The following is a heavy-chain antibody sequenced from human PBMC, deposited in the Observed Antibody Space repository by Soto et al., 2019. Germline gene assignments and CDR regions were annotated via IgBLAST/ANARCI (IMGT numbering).Heavy chain of an antibody. V-gene: IGHV1-2*04. CDR1: GYTFTGYY. Sequence: ASVKVSCKASGYTFTGYYMHWVRQAPGQGLEWMGWINPNSGGTNYAQKFQGWVTMTRDTSISTAYMELSRRRSDDTAVYYCARVSRGYCSSTSCWDAFDIWGQGTMVTVSS. CDR2: INPNSGGT. J-gene: IGHJ3*02. D-gene: IGHD2-2*01. CDR3: ARVSRGYCSSTSCWDAFDI.